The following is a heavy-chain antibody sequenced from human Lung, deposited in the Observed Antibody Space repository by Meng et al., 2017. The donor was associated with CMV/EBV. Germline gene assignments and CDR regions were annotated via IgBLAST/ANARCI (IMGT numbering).Heavy chain of an antibody. CDR2: VSDGGDYV. J-gene: IGHJ4*02. CDR1: GFSFNTYT. V-gene: IGHV3-21*01. D-gene: IGHD2-2*02. Sequence: GESLKISCAASGFSFNTYTLNWVRQAPGKGLEWVSSVSDGGDYVYYADSVKGRFTISRDNARTSLFLQMNSLRAEDTAVYYCARDLGYCSRTSCYMFYFDYWGQGTLVTVSS. CDR3: ARDLGYCSRTSCYMFYFDY.